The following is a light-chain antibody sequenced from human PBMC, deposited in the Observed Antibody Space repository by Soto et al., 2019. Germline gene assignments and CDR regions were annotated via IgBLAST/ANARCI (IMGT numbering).Light chain of an antibody. CDR2: DAS. CDR3: QQYNSYSPT. Sequence: DIQMNQSPSTLSASVGDRVTITCRASQSISCWLAWYQQKPGKAPKLLIYDASSLESGVPSRFSGSGSGTEFTLTISSLQPDDFATYYCQQYNSYSPTFGPGTKVDIK. J-gene: IGKJ3*01. CDR1: QSISCW. V-gene: IGKV1-5*01.